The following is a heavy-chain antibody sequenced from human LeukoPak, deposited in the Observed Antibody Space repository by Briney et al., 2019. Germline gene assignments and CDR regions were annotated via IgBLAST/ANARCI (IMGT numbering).Heavy chain of an antibody. CDR3: AREQWLILDY. Sequence: GGSLRLSCAASGFTFSSYEMNWVRQAPGKGLEWVSYISSSGSTIYYADSVKGRFTISRDNAKNSLYLQMNSLRAEDTAVYYCAREQWLILDYWGQGTLVTVSS. CDR2: ISSSGSTI. CDR1: GFTFSSYE. V-gene: IGHV3-48*03. D-gene: IGHD6-19*01. J-gene: IGHJ4*02.